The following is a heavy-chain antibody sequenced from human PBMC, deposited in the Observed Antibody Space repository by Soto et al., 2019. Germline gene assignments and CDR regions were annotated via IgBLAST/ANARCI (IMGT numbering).Heavy chain of an antibody. CDR3: AKGVFIVVEPAATFRCDP. CDR1: GFTFSNFG. Sequence: QVQLVESGGGVVQPGRSLRLSCTASGFTFSNFGMHWVRQAPGKGLEWVALMSYDGNIIYYADSVKGRFTISRDNSNNTLYLQMNNLRREDSGVYYCAKGVFIVVEPAATFRCDPWGQGTLVTVSS. J-gene: IGHJ5*02. V-gene: IGHV3-30*18. CDR2: MSYDGNII. D-gene: IGHD2-2*01.